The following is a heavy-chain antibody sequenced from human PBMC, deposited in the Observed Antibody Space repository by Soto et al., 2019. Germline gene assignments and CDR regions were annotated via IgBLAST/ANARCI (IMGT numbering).Heavy chain of an antibody. J-gene: IGHJ6*02. CDR2: ISVYSDDT. D-gene: IGHD1-1*01. Sequence: QVQLVQSGAEVKKPGASVKVSCKASGYTFSSYGISWVRQAPGQGLEWMGWISVYSDDTNYAEILQGRVTMTTDTSTSTAYMELRSLRSDDSAVYYCARERRDAYNLFYGMDVWGQGTTVTVSS. CDR1: GYTFSSYG. V-gene: IGHV1-18*01. CDR3: ARERRDAYNLFYGMDV.